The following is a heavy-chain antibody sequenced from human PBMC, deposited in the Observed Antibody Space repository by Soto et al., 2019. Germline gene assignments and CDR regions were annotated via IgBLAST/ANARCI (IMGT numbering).Heavy chain of an antibody. Sequence: QNPGKGLYWIGYIYYSGSTYYNPSLKSRVTISVDTSKNQFSLKLSSVTAADTAVYYCARDHPNFAAAGAPYYKSAGMDVRGNGTTVTVSP. J-gene: IGHJ6*04. V-gene: IGHV4-31*02. D-gene: IGHD6-13*01. CDR2: IYYSGST. CDR3: ARDHPNFAAAGAPYYKSAGMDV.